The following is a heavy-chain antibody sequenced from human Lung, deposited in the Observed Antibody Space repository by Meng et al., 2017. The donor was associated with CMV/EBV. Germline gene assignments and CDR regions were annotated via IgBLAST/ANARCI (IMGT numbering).Heavy chain of an antibody. CDR2: FYYGGST. Sequence: SETLSLTCSFSGGSISGYYWSWIRQPAGEGLEWNGYFYYGGSTNYNPSLKGRVTISVDTSKNQFSLKLRTVTAADTAVYYCARGGSGECFDPWGQGPLVTVSS. D-gene: IGHD3-10*01. CDR1: GGSISGYY. V-gene: IGHV4-59*12. J-gene: IGHJ5*02. CDR3: ARGGSGECFDP.